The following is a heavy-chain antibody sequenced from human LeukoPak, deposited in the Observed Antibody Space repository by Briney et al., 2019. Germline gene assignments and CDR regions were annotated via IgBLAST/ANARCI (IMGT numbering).Heavy chain of an antibody. CDR3: ARGGGWYNY. CDR1: GFACGSYG. Sequence: GWSMSLSCAASGFACGSYGMNWVRQAAGEGLEWVSYISSSTNYIYYADSVKGRFTISRDNAKNSLYLQMNSLRAEDTAVYYCARGGGWYNYWGQGNLVTVSP. J-gene: IGHJ4*02. D-gene: IGHD6-19*01. CDR2: ISSSTNYI. V-gene: IGHV3-21*01.